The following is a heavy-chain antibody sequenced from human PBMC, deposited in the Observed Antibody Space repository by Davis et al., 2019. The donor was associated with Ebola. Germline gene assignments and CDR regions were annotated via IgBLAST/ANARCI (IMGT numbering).Heavy chain of an antibody. CDR1: GFTFNSFW. Sequence: GESLKISCAASGFTFNSFWMQWVRQVPGKGLVWISIINLDGSTTYYADSVKGRFTISRDNARNTLYLQMNSLRAEDTAVYYCMSLSGGSWGQGTLVTVSS. CDR3: MSLSGGS. J-gene: IGHJ5*02. CDR2: INLDGSTT. D-gene: IGHD3-16*01. V-gene: IGHV3-74*01.